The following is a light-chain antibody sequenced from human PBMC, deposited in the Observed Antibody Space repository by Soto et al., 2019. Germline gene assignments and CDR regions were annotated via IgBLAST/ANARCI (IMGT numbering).Light chain of an antibody. CDR1: QSVSSSY. CDR2: ETS. Sequence: EIVLTQSPGTLSLSPGERATLSCRAGQSVSSSYLAWYQQKRGQAPRLLIFETSTRATGIPARFSGSGSGTDFTLTISRLEPEDFAVYYCQEHASIFGQGTRLEIK. V-gene: IGKV3-20*01. J-gene: IGKJ5*01. CDR3: QEHASI.